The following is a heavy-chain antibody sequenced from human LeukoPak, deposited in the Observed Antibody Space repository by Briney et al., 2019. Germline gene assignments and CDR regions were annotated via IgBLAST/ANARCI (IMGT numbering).Heavy chain of an antibody. CDR2: ISGSGGST. V-gene: IGHV3-23*01. CDR1: GFTFSSYA. Sequence: PGGSLRLSCAASGFTFSSYAMSWVRQAPGKGLEWVSTISGSGGSTYYADPVKGRFTISRDNSKNTLYLQMNSLRAEDTAVYYCAKDSGIVVAAPFDYWGQGTLVTVSS. CDR3: AKDSGIVVAAPFDY. J-gene: IGHJ4*02. D-gene: IGHD6-19*01.